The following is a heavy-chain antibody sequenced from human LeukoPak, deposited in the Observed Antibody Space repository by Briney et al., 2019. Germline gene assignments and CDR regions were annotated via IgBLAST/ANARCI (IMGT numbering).Heavy chain of an antibody. D-gene: IGHD2-21*01. CDR3: ERDFGGAAFDI. CDR1: VFTVSSNC. J-gene: IGHJ3*02. Sequence: PGVSVSLFCASSVFTVSSNCMSWVRQARGKGLEWVSVIYSGCSTYYADSVKGRFTISRDNSKDTLYLQMNTLRTEDKAVYNCERDFGGAAFDIWGQGTMVTVSS. CDR2: IYSGCST. V-gene: IGHV3-66*01.